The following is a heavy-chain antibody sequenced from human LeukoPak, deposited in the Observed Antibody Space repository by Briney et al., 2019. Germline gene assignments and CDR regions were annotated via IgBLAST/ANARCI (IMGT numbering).Heavy chain of an antibody. CDR1: GGSMNYYY. V-gene: IGHV4-59*08. CDR3: ARVSVGGYYYYGSSGYYENCFDP. D-gene: IGHD3-22*01. J-gene: IGHJ5*02. Sequence: SETLSLTCSVSGGSMNYYYWSWLRQPPGKGLEWIGYIHYSGTTKYSPSLKSRVTISVDTSKSQFSLKLSSVAAADTAVYYCARVSVGGYYYYGSSGYYENCFDPWGQGTLVTVSS. CDR2: IHYSGTT.